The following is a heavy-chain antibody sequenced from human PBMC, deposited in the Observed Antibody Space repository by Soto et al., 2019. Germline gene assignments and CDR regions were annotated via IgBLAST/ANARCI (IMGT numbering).Heavy chain of an antibody. CDR3: ARLGSSLGYGMDV. D-gene: IGHD2-15*01. CDR1: GYTFTSYY. V-gene: IGHV1-46*01. CDR2: INPSGGST. J-gene: IGHJ6*02. Sequence: ASVKFSCKASGYTFTSYYLHSVRQAPGQGLEWMGIINPSGGSTSYAQKFQGRVTMTRDTSTSTVYMELSSLRSEDTAVSYCARLGSSLGYGMDVWGQGTTVTVS.